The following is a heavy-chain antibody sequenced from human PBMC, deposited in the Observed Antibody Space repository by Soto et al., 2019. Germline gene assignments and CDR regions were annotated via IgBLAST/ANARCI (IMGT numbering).Heavy chain of an antibody. D-gene: IGHD4-4*01. V-gene: IGHV5-51*01. J-gene: IGHJ6*02. CDR2: VYPGDSDT. CDR1: GYSFTSYW. CDR3: ARQDHSNDYYYYGMDV. Sequence: PGESLKISCKGSGYSFTSYWIGWVRQMPGKGLEWMRIVYPGDSDTRYSPYFQGQVTISADKSISTAYLQWSSLKASDTAMYYCARQDHSNDYYYYGMDVWGQGTTVTVSS.